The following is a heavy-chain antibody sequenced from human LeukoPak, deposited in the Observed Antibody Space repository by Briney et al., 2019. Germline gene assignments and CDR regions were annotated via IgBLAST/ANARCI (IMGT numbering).Heavy chain of an antibody. J-gene: IGHJ4*02. Sequence: GGSLRLSCAASGFTFSSYAMNWVRQAPGKGLEWVSVIRGSGGTTYYADSVKGRFTISRDNSKNTLYLQMNSLRVEDTAVYYCAKEGKTRNWNYYQAKPVYWGQGTLVTVSS. CDR1: GFTFSSYA. CDR3: AKEGKTRNWNYYQAKPVY. CDR2: IRGSGGTT. D-gene: IGHD1-7*01. V-gene: IGHV3-23*01.